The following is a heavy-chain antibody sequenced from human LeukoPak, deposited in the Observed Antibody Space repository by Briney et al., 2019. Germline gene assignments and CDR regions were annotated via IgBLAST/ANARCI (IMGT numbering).Heavy chain of an antibody. CDR1: GYSISSGYY. Sequence: SETLSLTCTVSGYSISSGYYWGWIRQPPGKGLEWIGSIYYSRSTYYNPSLKSRVTISVDTSKNQFSLKLSSVTAADTAVYYCARVAAKTVDYWGQGTLVTVSS. D-gene: IGHD2-15*01. J-gene: IGHJ4*02. CDR2: IYYSRST. V-gene: IGHV4-38-2*02. CDR3: ARVAAKTVDY.